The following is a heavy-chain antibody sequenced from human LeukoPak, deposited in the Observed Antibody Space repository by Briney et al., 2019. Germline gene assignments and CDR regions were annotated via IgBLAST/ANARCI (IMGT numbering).Heavy chain of an antibody. Sequence: GGSLRLSCAASGFIFDDYAMHWVRQAPGKGLEWVSGISWNSGSIVYVDYVKGRFTISRDNAKNSLYLQMDSLTPDDMALYYCVKDVSLGFCSGGSCSAHFDHWGQGTLVTVSS. V-gene: IGHV3-9*03. D-gene: IGHD2-15*01. CDR1: GFIFDDYA. CDR3: VKDVSLGFCSGGSCSAHFDH. J-gene: IGHJ4*02. CDR2: ISWNSGSI.